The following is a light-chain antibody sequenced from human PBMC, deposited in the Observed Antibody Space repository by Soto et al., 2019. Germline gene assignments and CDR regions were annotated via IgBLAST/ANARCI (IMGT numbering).Light chain of an antibody. J-gene: IGLJ1*01. Sequence: QSALTQPASVSGSPGQSITISCTGTSSDIGGYDYVSWYQQHPGKVPKLMIFEVSNRPSGVSYRFSGSKSGNTASLTISGLQAEDEAEYYCSSYTGSSTLYVFGTGTKLTVL. V-gene: IGLV2-14*01. CDR1: SSDIGGYDY. CDR3: SSYTGSSTLYV. CDR2: EVS.